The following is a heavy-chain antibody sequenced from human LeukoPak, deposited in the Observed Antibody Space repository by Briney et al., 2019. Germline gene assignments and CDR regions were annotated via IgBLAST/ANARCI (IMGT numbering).Heavy chain of an antibody. Sequence: SETLSLTCAVYGGSFSGYYWSWIRQPPGKGLEWIGYIYYSGSTNYNPSLKSRVTISVDTSKNQFSLKLSSVTAADTAVYYCARDQGAALASYDAFDIWGQGTMVTVSS. CDR3: ARDQGAALASYDAFDI. CDR1: GGSFSGYY. D-gene: IGHD6-6*01. J-gene: IGHJ3*02. CDR2: IYYSGST. V-gene: IGHV4-59*01.